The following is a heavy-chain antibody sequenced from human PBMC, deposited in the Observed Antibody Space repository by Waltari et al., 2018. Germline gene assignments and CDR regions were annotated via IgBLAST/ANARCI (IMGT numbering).Heavy chain of an antibody. D-gene: IGHD3-3*01. J-gene: IGHJ4*02. Sequence: QVQLQESGPGLVKPSQTLSLTCTVSGGSISSGSYYWSWIRQPAGKGLEWIGRIYTSGSTNYNPSLKSRFTISVDTSKNQFSLKLSSVTAADTAVYYCARGEWDFWSGFRGDYWGQGTLVTVSS. CDR1: GGSISSGSYY. V-gene: IGHV4-61*02. CDR3: ARGEWDFWSGFRGDY. CDR2: IYTSGST.